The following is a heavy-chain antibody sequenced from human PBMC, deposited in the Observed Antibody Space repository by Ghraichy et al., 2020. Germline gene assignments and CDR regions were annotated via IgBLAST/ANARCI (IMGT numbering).Heavy chain of an antibody. V-gene: IGHV4-61*02. J-gene: IGHJ4*02. Sequence: SQTLSLTCTVSGGSISSGSYYWSGIRQPAGKGLEWIGRIYTSGSTNYNPSLKSRVTISVDTSKNQFSLKLSSVTAADTAVYYCARDRGSDSYYDFWSGSYYFDYWGQGTLVTVSS. CDR1: GGSISSGSYY. D-gene: IGHD3-3*01. CDR3: ARDRGSDSYYDFWSGSYYFDY. CDR2: IYTSGST.